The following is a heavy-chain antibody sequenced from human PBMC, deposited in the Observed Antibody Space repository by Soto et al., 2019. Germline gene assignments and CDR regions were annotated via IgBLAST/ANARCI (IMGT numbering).Heavy chain of an antibody. CDR2: ISSSSSYT. CDR3: ARDRLHLGPLASDF. D-gene: IGHD3-16*02. V-gene: IGHV3-11*05. J-gene: IGHJ4*02. CDR1: GFTFGDYY. Sequence: QMQLVESGGGLVKPGGSLRLSCAASGFTFGDYYMSWIRQAPGKGLEWVSYISSSSSYTNYGDSVKGRFTISRDNAKNSPYLKMNCLRAEDTAVYYCARDRLHLGPLASDFWGQGTLVTVSS.